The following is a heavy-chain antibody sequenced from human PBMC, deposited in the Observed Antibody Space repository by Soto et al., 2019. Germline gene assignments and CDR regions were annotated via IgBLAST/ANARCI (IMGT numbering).Heavy chain of an antibody. D-gene: IGHD1-7*01. Sequence: GXSVKVSCKASGYSFTSYGISWVRQAPGQGLEWMGWISAYNGNTNYAQKLQGRVTMTTDTSTSTAYMELRSLRSDDTAVYYCARYNWNYLYYYGMDVWGQGTTVTVSS. J-gene: IGHJ6*02. V-gene: IGHV1-18*01. CDR1: GYSFTSYG. CDR3: ARYNWNYLYYYGMDV. CDR2: ISAYNGNT.